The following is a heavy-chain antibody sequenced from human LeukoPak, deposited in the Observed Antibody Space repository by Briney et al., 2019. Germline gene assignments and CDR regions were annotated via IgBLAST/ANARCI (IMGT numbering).Heavy chain of an antibody. CDR2: ISYDGTNI. CDR1: GFTLSTCA. J-gene: IGHJ4*02. CDR3: AKDRDGSGGFDY. Sequence: GRSLRLACAASGFTLSTCAMHWVRQAPGKGLEWVAVISYDGTNIYYADFVRGRFTISRGNSKNTLYLQMNSLRPEDTAVYYCAKDRDGSGGFDYWGQGTLVTVSS. V-gene: IGHV3-30*04. D-gene: IGHD3-10*01.